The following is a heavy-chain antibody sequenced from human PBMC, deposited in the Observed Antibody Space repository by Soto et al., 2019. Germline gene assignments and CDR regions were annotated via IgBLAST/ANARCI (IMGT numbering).Heavy chain of an antibody. CDR3: AREDMSGTYYFDS. J-gene: IGHJ4*02. CDR1: GGSVSSETHF. V-gene: IGHV4-61*03. D-gene: IGHD1-26*01. CDR2: IYHSGTT. Sequence: PSETLSLTCAVSGGSVSSETHFWSWIRQPPGKGLEWIGYIYHSGTTNSNPSLKGRLTISVDKSTNHFSLSLASVTAADTAIYYCAREDMSGTYYFDSWGRGIRVTVSS.